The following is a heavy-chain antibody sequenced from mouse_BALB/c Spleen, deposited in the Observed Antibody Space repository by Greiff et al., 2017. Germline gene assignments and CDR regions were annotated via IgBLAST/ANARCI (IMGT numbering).Heavy chain of an antibody. CDR2: ISSGSSTI. CDR1: GFTFSRFG. V-gene: IGHV5-17*02. Sequence: EVQLVESGGGLVQPGGSRKLSCAASGFTFSRFGMHWVRQAPEKGLEWVAYISSGSSTIYYADTVKGRFTISRDNPKNTLFLQMTSLRSEDTAMYYCARGDYGAMDYWGQGTSVTVAS. D-gene: IGHD1-1*01. J-gene: IGHJ4*01. CDR3: ARGDYGAMDY.